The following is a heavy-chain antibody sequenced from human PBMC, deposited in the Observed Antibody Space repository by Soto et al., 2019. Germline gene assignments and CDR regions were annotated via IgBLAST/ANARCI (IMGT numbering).Heavy chain of an antibody. CDR3: TTSLSSGWYSGANYYYGMDV. J-gene: IGHJ6*02. D-gene: IGHD6-19*01. CDR1: GFTFSNAW. V-gene: IGHV3-15*07. Sequence: GGSLRLSCAASGFTFSNAWMNWVRQAPGKGLEWVGRIKSKTDGGTTDYAAPVKGRFTISRDDSKNTLYLQMNSLKTEDTAVYYCTTSLSSGWYSGANYYYGMDVWGQGTTVTVSS. CDR2: IKSKTDGGTT.